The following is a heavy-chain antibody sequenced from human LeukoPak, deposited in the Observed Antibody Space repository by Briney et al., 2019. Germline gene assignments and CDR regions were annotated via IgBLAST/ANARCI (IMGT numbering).Heavy chain of an antibody. CDR3: ATVCSTSCYGYYMDV. CDR2: ISSRSTNI. D-gene: IGHD2-2*01. V-gene: IGHV3-21*01. J-gene: IGHJ6*03. CDR1: GFTFSAYS. Sequence: GGSLRLSCAASGFTFSAYSMNWVRQAPGKGLEWVSSISSRSTNIYYADSVKGRFTISRDNAKNSLYLQMNSLRAEDMAVYYCATVCSTSCYGYYMDVWGKGTTVTVSS.